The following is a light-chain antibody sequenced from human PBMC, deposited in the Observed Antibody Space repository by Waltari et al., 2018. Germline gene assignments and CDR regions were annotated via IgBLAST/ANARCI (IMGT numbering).Light chain of an antibody. CDR1: QSISKY. CDR2: HAS. Sequence: EIVLTQSPGTLSLSPGERATLSCRASQSISKYLACYQQKPGQAPRLLIYHASCRAAGIPDWFTGRESGTDFSFSFCRFEPEDFAVSDCQHYERLPVTFGQGTKVQIK. CDR3: QHYERLPVT. J-gene: IGKJ1*01. V-gene: IGKV3-20*01.